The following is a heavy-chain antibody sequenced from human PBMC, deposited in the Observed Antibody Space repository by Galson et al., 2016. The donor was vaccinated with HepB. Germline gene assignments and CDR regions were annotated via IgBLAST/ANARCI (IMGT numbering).Heavy chain of an antibody. CDR2: IGSSGTPI. CDR3: ARLRASYYYGTATPHNWFDP. V-gene: IGHV3-11*01. J-gene: IGHJ5*02. D-gene: IGHD3-10*01. CDR1: GFTFSDFY. Sequence: SLRLSCAASGFTFSDFYMSWIRQAPGKGLEWVSYIGSSGTPIYYADSVKGRFTISRDNARSSLFLQMSRLRAEDTAVYYCARLRASYYYGTATPHNWFDPWGQGTLVTVSS.